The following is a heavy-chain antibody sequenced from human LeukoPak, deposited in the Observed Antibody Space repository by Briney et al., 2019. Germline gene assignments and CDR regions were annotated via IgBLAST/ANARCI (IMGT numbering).Heavy chain of an antibody. J-gene: IGHJ6*03. CDR3: ARGDLVGARRYYYMDV. CDR2: ISSSSSTI. V-gene: IGHV3-48*01. D-gene: IGHD1-26*01. Sequence: PGGSLRLSCAASGFTFSSYSMNWVRQALGKGLEWVSYISSSSSTIYYADSVKGRFTISRDNAKNSLYLQMNSLRAEDTAVYYCARGDLVGARRYYYMDVWGKGTTVTVSS. CDR1: GFTFSSYS.